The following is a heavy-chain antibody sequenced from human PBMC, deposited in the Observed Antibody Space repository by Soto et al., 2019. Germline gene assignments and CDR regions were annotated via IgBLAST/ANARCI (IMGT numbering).Heavy chain of an antibody. CDR1: GGSFSDTY. CDR2: INHNTNT. CDR3: ARDPDYYYGSGAALA. J-gene: IGHJ5*02. Sequence: PSETLSLTCAVYGGSFSDTYWNWFRQPPGKGLEWIGEINHNTNTIYNPSLTSRVTISVDTSKNSLYLQMNSLRAEDTAVYYCARDPDYYYGSGAALAWGQGTLVTVSS. D-gene: IGHD3-10*01. V-gene: IGHV4-34*01.